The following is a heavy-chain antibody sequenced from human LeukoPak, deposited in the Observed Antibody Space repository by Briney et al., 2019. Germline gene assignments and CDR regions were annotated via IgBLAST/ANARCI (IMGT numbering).Heavy chain of an antibody. CDR3: ARDRYGDGFAHFDY. J-gene: IGHJ4*02. CDR1: GYTFTAYA. D-gene: IGHD5-24*01. V-gene: IGHV1-2*02. Sequence: ASVKVSCKASGYTFTAYAMHWVRQAPGQGLEWMGWITPSDGANYAQKFQGRVTMTRDTSMSTAYMDLNRLTSDDTAVYFCARDRYGDGFAHFDYWGQGTLVTVSS. CDR2: ITPSDGA.